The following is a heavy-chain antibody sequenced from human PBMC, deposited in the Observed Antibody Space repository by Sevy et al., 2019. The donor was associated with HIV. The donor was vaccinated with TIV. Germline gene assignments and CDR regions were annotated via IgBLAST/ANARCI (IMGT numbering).Heavy chain of an antibody. V-gene: IGHV3-30-3*02. CDR1: GFTFSSYA. CDR3: AKERGASTPNDSAVDY. CDR2: ISYDAKVK. J-gene: IGHJ4*01. Sequence: GGSLRLSCASSGFTFSSYAMHWVRQGPGKGLEAVAVISYDAKVKFYADSVKGRFTISRDNSKNTLYLQMNSLRDEDTAVYYCAKERGASTPNDSAVDYWGQGTLITVSS. D-gene: IGHD2-15*01.